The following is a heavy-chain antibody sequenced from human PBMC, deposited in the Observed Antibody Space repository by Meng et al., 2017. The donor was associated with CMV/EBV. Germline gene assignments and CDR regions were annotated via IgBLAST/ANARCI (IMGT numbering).Heavy chain of an antibody. Sequence: QVQLHESGPGRVKPSETLSLACSVSGGFFSGFFWTWIRQPAGKGLEWIGRIYSTGGTNYNPSFESRVTISLDGSNNQFSLKLNSVTAADTAIYYCARERGDDSGYNFDSWGQGTLVTVSS. J-gene: IGHJ4*02. CDR1: GGFFSGFF. D-gene: IGHD3-22*01. CDR2: IYSTGGT. CDR3: ARERGDDSGYNFDS. V-gene: IGHV4-4*07.